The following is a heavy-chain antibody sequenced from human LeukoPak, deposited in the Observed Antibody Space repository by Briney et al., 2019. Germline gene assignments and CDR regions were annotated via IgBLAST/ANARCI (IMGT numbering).Heavy chain of an antibody. V-gene: IGHV1-8*01. D-gene: IGHD1-1*01. CDR1: GYTFRIHD. CDR3: ARESERNDGWFDP. Sequence: GASVKVSCKASGYTFRIHDFNWVRQAPGQGLEWMGWVSPKTGRTGYAPKFQGRVYMTTNASISTAYMELSSLRSDDTAVYFCARESERNDGWFDPWGQGTLVTVSS. J-gene: IGHJ5*02. CDR2: VSPKTGRT.